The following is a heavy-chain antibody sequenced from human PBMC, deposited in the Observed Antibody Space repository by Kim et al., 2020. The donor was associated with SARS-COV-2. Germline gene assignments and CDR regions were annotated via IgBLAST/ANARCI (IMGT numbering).Heavy chain of an antibody. CDR1: GFNFSSYG. J-gene: IGHJ4*02. V-gene: IGHV3-23*01. D-gene: IGHD1-20*01. Sequence: GGSLRLSCAASGFNFSSYGMAWVRQAPGKGLEWVSGISGNSIGTYAEDAVKGLFTISNNNSKTLLYLQRNSLIKENAALYYCAKNYAEYNWNPEDYWGEG. CDR3: AKNYAEYNWNPEDY. CDR2: ISGNSIGT.